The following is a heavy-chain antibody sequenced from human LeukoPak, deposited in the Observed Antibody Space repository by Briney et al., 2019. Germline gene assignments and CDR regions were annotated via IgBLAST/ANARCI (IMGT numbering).Heavy chain of an antibody. V-gene: IGHV3-21*01. D-gene: IGHD5-24*01. J-gene: IGHJ4*02. CDR1: GFTFNIYN. Sequence: GGSLRLSCAASGFTFNIYNMNWVRQAPGKGLEWVSSISSSSSYIYYADSVKGRFTISRDNAKNSLYLQMNSLRAEDTAVYYCARGIGDGDFDYWGQGTLVTVSS. CDR2: ISSSSSYI. CDR3: ARGIGDGDFDY.